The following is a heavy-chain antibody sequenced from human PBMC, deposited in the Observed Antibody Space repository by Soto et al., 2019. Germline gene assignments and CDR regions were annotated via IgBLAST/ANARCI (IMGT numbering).Heavy chain of an antibody. D-gene: IGHD1-1*01. J-gene: IGHJ6*02. V-gene: IGHV1-18*01. Sequence: QVQLVQSGAEVKKPGASVKVSCKASGYTLATYGISLVRQAPGQGLEWMGWISDYNGNTNYAQKLQDRVTLTTDTSTNTAYMELRSLRSDDTAVYYCARDGTSMYGMDVWGQGTTVTVSS. CDR1: GYTLATYG. CDR3: ARDGTSMYGMDV. CDR2: ISDYNGNT.